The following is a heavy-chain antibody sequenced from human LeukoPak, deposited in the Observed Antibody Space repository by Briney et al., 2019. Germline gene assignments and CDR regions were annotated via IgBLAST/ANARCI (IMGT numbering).Heavy chain of an antibody. D-gene: IGHD2-2*01. J-gene: IGHJ4*02. V-gene: IGHV4-38-2*01. CDR1: GYSISRGYY. CDR2: INFSGYT. Sequence: SETLSLTCAVSGYSISRGYYRAWIRQSPGKGLECIGEINFSGYTKYNPSLKSRVTMSVDTSKNQFSLKLASVTAADTAIYFCARVGSTPAKFDHWGQGTLVTVSS. CDR3: ARVGSTPAKFDH.